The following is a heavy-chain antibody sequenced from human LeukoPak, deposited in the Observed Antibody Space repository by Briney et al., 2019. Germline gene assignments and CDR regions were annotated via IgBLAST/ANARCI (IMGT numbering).Heavy chain of an antibody. D-gene: IGHD1-14*01. V-gene: IGHV4-61*02. CDR2: SYTDGST. CDR3: ARENRPNWFDP. CDR1: GGSISSGSYY. Sequence: TLSLTCTVSGGSISSGSYYWSWILQPAGKGLEWIGRSYTDGSTNYNPSLKSRVTISVDTSKNQFSLKLSSVTAADTAVYYCARENRPNWFDPWGQGTLVTVSS. J-gene: IGHJ5*02.